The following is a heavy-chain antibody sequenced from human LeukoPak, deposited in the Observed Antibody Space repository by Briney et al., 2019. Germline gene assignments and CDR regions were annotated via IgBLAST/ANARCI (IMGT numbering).Heavy chain of an antibody. V-gene: IGHV1-2*02. J-gene: IGHJ4*02. Sequence: ASVKVSCKASGYTLTGYYMHWVRQATGQGLDWMGWINPNIGDTNYAQKFQGRVTMTRDTSISTAYMELSRLRFDGTAVYYCARINSGRWYDFWGQGTLVTVSS. CDR2: INPNIGDT. D-gene: IGHD6-13*01. CDR3: ARINSGRWYDF. CDR1: GYTLTGYY.